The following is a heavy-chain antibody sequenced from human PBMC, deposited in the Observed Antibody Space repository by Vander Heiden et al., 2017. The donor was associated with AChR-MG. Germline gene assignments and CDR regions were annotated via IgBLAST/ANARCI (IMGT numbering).Heavy chain of an antibody. Sequence: EEQPVESRGGLVQPGGSLRLSCAAAGFTFPPYLMHWVRQAPGKGLVWVAHINSDGLTTIYADSVRGRFTISRDNPKNTLFLQMNSLTAEDTTIYYCVRDRGNPDAFSVWGRGTMVTVSS. V-gene: IGHV3-74*01. D-gene: IGHD1-26*01. CDR2: INSDGLTT. CDR1: GFTFPPYL. CDR3: VRDRGNPDAFSV. J-gene: IGHJ3*01.